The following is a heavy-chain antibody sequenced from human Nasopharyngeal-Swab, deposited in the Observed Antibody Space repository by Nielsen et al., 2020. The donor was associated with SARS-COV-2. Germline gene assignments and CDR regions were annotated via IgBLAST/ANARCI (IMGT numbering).Heavy chain of an antibody. CDR1: GFTFSSYA. Sequence: GESLKISCSASGFTFSSYAMHWVRQAPGKGLEYVSAISSNGGSTYYADSVKGRFTISRDNSKNTLYLQMSSLRAEDTAAYYCVRLYDFWSGEPSWGQGTLVTVSS. D-gene: IGHD3-3*01. CDR2: ISSNGGST. CDR3: VRLYDFWSGEPS. V-gene: IGHV3-64D*08. J-gene: IGHJ5*02.